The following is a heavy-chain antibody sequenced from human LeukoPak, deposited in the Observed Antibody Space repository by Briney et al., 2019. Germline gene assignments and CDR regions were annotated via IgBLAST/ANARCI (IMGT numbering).Heavy chain of an antibody. V-gene: IGHV5-51*01. CDR2: FYPGDSDV. J-gene: IGHJ3*02. CDR3: ARLLGHCSGGSCISGEKSAFAI. Sequence: GESLKISCKGSGYSFINYWIGWVRQKPGKGLEWIGMFYPGDSDVRYGPSFQGQVTMSADKSINIAYLQWRSLRASDTAIYYCARLLGHCSGGSCISGEKSAFAIWGRGTLVTVSS. CDR1: GYSFINYW. D-gene: IGHD2-15*01.